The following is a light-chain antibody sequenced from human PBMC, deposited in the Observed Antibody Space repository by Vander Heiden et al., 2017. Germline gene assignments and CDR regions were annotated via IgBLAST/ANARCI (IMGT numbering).Light chain of an antibody. Sequence: QSVLTQPPSVSGAPGRRVTISCTGSSSNIGAGYDVHWYQQCPGTAPKLLIYDNNNRPSGVPDRFSGSKSAASASLAITGLQAQDEADYYCQSYDSSLSAYVFGTGTKVTVL. CDR1: SSNIGAGYD. CDR2: DNN. V-gene: IGLV1-40*03. J-gene: IGLJ1*01. CDR3: QSYDSSLSAYV.